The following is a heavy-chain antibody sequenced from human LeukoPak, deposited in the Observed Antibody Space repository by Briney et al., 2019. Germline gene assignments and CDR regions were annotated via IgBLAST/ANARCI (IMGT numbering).Heavy chain of an antibody. D-gene: IGHD3-10*01. V-gene: IGHV1-24*01. J-gene: IGHJ5*02. Sequence: GASVKVSCKVSGYPRTELSMHWVRQAPGKGLEWMGGFDPEDGETIYAQRFQGRVTMTEDTSTDTAYMELSSLGSEDTAVYFCALLTTWLGDLLGGWFDPWGQGALITVSS. CDR1: GYPRTELS. CDR2: FDPEDGET. CDR3: ALLTTWLGDLLGGWFDP.